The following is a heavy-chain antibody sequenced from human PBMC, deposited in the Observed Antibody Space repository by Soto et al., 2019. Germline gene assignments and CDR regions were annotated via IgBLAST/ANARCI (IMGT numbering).Heavy chain of an antibody. V-gene: IGHV3-33*01. J-gene: IGHJ4*02. CDR2: IWYDGSNK. Sequence: GGSLRLSCAASGFTFSSYGMHWVRQAPGKGLEWVAVIWYDGSNKYYADSVKGRFTISRDNSKNTLYLQMNSLRAEDTAVYYCARDPTNYYDSSGYPLWGQGTLVTAPQ. CDR3: ARDPTNYYDSSGYPL. CDR1: GFTFSSYG. D-gene: IGHD3-22*01.